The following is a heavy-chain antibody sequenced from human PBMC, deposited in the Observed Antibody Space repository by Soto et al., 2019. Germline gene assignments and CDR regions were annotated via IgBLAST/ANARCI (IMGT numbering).Heavy chain of an antibody. CDR2: IIPIFGTA. Sequence: SVNGSWKSAGGTFSSCSISWVRQAPGQGLEWMGGIIPIFGTANYAQKFQGRVTITADKSTSTAYMELSSLRSEDTAVYYCARGGICRGGSCYSNNWFDPCGQGTLVTFSS. D-gene: IGHD2-15*01. J-gene: IGHJ5*02. CDR3: ARGGICRGGSCYSNNWFDP. V-gene: IGHV1-69*06. CDR1: GGTFSSCS.